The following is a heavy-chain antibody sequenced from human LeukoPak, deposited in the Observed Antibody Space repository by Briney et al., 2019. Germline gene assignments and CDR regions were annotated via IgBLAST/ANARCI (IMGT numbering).Heavy chain of an antibody. Sequence: PSETLSLTCTVSGGSTGSDYWSWIRQPPGKGLEWIAYVYYSGVTNYNPSLKSRVAISIDTSKNQFSLNLSSVTAADTAVYYCARLSLHCSGGSCYRGAFDSWGQGTLVTVSS. CDR3: ARLSLHCSGGSCYRGAFDS. D-gene: IGHD2-15*01. J-gene: IGHJ4*02. CDR1: GGSTGSDY. CDR2: VYYSGVT. V-gene: IGHV4-59*08.